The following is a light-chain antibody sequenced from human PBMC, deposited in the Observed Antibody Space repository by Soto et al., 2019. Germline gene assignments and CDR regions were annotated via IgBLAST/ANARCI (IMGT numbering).Light chain of an antibody. Sequence: EIALTQSPATLSLSPGEGATLSFKASQSVSRSLAWYIHKPGQAPRLLIYDTSKWASGIPARFSGSGSGTDFTLTISSLEPEEFAVYYCQQRDNWPPTCGGGTQVEVK. CDR2: DTS. CDR3: QQRDNWPPT. CDR1: QSVSRS. J-gene: IGKJ4*01. V-gene: IGKV3-11*01.